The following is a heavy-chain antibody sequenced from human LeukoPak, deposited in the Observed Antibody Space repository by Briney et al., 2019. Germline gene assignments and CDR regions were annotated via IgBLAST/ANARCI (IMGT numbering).Heavy chain of an antibody. V-gene: IGHV3-23*01. J-gene: IGHJ4*02. Sequence: GGSLRLSCAASGFTFSSYAMSWVRQAPGKGLEWVSAISGSGGSAYYADSVKGRFTISRDNSKNTLYLQMNSLRAEDTAVYYCATVKRDCSGGTCYSYDYWGQGTLVTVSS. D-gene: IGHD2-15*01. CDR2: ISGSGGSA. CDR3: ATVKRDCSGGTCYSYDY. CDR1: GFTFSSYA.